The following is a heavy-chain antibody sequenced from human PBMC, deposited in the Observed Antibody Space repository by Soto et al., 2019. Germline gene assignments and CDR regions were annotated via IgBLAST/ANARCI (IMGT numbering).Heavy chain of an antibody. V-gene: IGHV3-9*01. CDR3: AKETQANLGTGAFDF. Sequence: EAQLVEFGGGLVQPGRSLRLSCVASGHTFDDYAMHWVRQAPGKALEWVSSISWNSDSIEYADSVKGRFNISRDNAKNSLYLQMNSLRFEDTAIYYCAKETQANLGTGAFDFWGQGALVTVSS. D-gene: IGHD7-27*01. J-gene: IGHJ4*02. CDR2: ISWNSDSI. CDR1: GHTFDDYA.